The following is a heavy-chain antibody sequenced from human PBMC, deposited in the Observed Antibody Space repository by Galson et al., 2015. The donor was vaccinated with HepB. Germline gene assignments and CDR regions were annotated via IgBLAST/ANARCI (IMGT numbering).Heavy chain of an antibody. V-gene: IGHV4-39*02. J-gene: IGHJ4*02. Sequence: ETLSLTCTVSGDSISNSNYYWAWIRQPPGKGLEWIATIYHRGNTNYNPSLQHRVTISIDTSRNEFYLKVNSVTAADTALYYCARDRYSHNLDAEYWGQGTLVTVSS. CDR3: ARDRYSHNLDAEY. CDR2: IYHRGNT. D-gene: IGHD3/OR15-3a*01. CDR1: GDSISNSNYY.